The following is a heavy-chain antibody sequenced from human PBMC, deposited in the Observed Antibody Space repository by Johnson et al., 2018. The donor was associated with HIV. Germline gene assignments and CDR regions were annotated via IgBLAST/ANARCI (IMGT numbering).Heavy chain of an antibody. V-gene: IGHV3-30*04. CDR1: GFTFSNYP. J-gene: IGHJ3*02. CDR3: VRRFYDSSAFDI. CDR2: ISYDGSNK. Sequence: QVQLVESGGGVVQPGRSLRLSCAASGFTFSNYPMHWVRQAPGKGLEWVAVISYDGSNKYFTDSVRGRFTISRDNSKNMLFLQMNSLRAEDTAVYYCVRRFYDSSAFDIWGQGTMVTVSS. D-gene: IGHD3-22*01.